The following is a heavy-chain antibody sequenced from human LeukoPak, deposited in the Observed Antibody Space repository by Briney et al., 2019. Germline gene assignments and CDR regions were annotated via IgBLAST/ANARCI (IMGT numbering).Heavy chain of an antibody. CDR3: ARVEWLQFGYMDV. Sequence: GGSLRLSCAASRFTFSDYWMTWVRQAPGKGLKWVANIKQDGSEKYYVDSVKGRFTISRDNAKNSLYLQMNSLRAEDTAVYYCARVEWLQFGYMDVWGKGTTVTISS. CDR2: IKQDGSEK. D-gene: IGHD5-24*01. CDR1: RFTFSDYW. J-gene: IGHJ6*03. V-gene: IGHV3-7*03.